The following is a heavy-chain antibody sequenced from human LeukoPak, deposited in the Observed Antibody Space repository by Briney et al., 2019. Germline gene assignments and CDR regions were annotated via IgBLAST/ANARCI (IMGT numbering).Heavy chain of an antibody. CDR2: IWYDGSNK. J-gene: IGHJ4*02. CDR1: GFTFSSYG. V-gene: IGHV3-33*01. Sequence: PRRSLRLSCAASGFTFSSYGMHWVRQAPGKGLEWVAVIWYDGSNKDSADSVKGRFTISRDNSKNTLYLQMDSLRAEDTAVYYCARAGVSTFGVDYWGQGTLVTVSS. D-gene: IGHD3-16*01. CDR3: ARAGVSTFGVDY.